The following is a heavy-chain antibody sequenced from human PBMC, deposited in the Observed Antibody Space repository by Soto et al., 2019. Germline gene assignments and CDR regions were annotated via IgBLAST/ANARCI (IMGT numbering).Heavy chain of an antibody. CDR1: GYTFTSYA. J-gene: IGHJ4*02. V-gene: IGHV1-3*04. CDR3: AGGFLLGEGDY. D-gene: IGHD3-16*01. CDR2: INTDNGNT. Sequence: ASVKVSCKASGYTFTSYAMHWVRQAPGQRLEWMGWINTDNGNTKYSQKFQGRVTITRDTSASTGYMELSSLGSEDTAVYYCAGGFLLGEGDYWGQGTLVTVSS.